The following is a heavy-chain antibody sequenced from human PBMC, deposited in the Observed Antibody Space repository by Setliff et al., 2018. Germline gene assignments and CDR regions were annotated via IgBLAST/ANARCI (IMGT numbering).Heavy chain of an antibody. D-gene: IGHD1-1*01. J-gene: IGHJ4*02. CDR2: IYHSGNT. CDR3: ARVRNTQNGFFDY. CDR1: GDSISSTYH. V-gene: IGHV4-38-2*02. Sequence: PSETLSLTCNVSGDSISSTYHWGWIRQSPGKGLEWIGTIYHSGNTYYNPSLNSRLTISVDTSKNQFSLRLTSVTAADTAIYHCARVRNTQNGFFDYWSQGTLVTVSS.